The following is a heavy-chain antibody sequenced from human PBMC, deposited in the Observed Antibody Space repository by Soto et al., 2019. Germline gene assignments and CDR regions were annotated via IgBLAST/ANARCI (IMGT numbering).Heavy chain of an antibody. Sequence: SETLSLTCAVSSGSISSSNWWSWVRQPPGKGLEWIGEIYHSGSTNYNPSLKSRVTISVDKSKNQFSLKLSSVTAADTAVYYCARAGDCSSTSCRVYYYMDVWGKGTTVTVSS. J-gene: IGHJ6*03. D-gene: IGHD2-2*01. V-gene: IGHV4-4*02. CDR3: ARAGDCSSTSCRVYYYMDV. CDR2: IYHSGST. CDR1: SGSISSSNW.